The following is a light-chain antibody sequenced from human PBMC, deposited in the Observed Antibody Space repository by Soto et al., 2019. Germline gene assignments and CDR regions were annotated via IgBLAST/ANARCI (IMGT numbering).Light chain of an antibody. V-gene: IGLV2-14*03. CDR3: NSYTPSTPWV. Sequence: QSALTQPASVSGSPGQSITISCTGSSSDVGGYNSVSWYQQHPGKAPKLMIYDVSNRPSGVSNRFSGSKSGNTASLTGSGLQAEDEAYYYCNSYTPSTPWVFGGGTKLTVL. J-gene: IGLJ3*02. CDR2: DVS. CDR1: SSDVGGYNS.